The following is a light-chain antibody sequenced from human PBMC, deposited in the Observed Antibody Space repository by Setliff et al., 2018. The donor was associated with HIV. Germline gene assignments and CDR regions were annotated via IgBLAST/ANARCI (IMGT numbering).Light chain of an antibody. CDR3: SSYASSNTLP. CDR2: EVR. Sequence: QSALTQPASVSGSPGQSITISCTGTSSDVGGYSYVSWYQQHPGKAPKLIIYEVRNRPSGVSNRFSGSKSGNTASLTISRLQADDEADYSCSSYASSNTLPFGTGTKVTVL. J-gene: IGLJ1*01. CDR1: SSDVGGYSY. V-gene: IGLV2-14*01.